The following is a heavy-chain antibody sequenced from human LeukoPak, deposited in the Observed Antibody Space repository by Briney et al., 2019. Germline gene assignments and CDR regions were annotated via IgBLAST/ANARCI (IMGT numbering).Heavy chain of an antibody. V-gene: IGHV3-7*01. CDR2: IKPDGSVG. CDR3: TQNLVAAAGDH. D-gene: IGHD6-13*01. J-gene: IGHJ4*02. Sequence: GGSLRLSCAASGFTFSSYWMTWVCQAPGKGLEWVANIKPDGSVGYYVDSVRGRFIISRDNAGNSLYLQMNSLRVEDTAVYYCTQNLVAAAGDHWGQGTLLIVSS. CDR1: GFTFSSYW.